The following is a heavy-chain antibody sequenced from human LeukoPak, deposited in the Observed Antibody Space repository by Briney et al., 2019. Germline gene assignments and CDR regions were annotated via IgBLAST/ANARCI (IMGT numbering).Heavy chain of an antibody. J-gene: IGHJ4*02. CDR2: INSDGSST. CDR3: ASSIAAVFDY. Sequence: GGSLRLPCAASGFTFSSYWMHWVRQAPGKGLVWDSRINSDGSSTNYADSVKGRFTISGDNAKNTLYLQMNSLRAEDTAVYYCASSIAAVFDYWGQGTLVTVSS. CDR1: GFTFSSYW. D-gene: IGHD6-13*01. V-gene: IGHV3-74*01.